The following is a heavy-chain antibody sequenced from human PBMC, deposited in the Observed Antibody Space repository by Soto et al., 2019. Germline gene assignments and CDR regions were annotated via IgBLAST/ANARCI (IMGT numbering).Heavy chain of an antibody. V-gene: IGHV3-9*01. CDR3: AKGPCASCYGDI. CDR1: GFTFDDYA. J-gene: IGHJ3*02. CDR2: ISWNSGTI. Sequence: EVQLVESGGGLVQPGRSLRLSCAASGFTFDDYAMHWVRQAPGKGLEWVSGISWNSGTIGYADSVKGRFTISRDNAKNSLYLQMDSLRAEDTALYFCAKGPCASCYGDIWGHGTMVTVSS. D-gene: IGHD2-2*01.